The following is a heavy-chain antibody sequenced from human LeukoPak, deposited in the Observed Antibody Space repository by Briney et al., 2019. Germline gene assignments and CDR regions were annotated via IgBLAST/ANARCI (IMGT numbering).Heavy chain of an antibody. Sequence: SETLSLTCAVSGYSISSGYYWGWIRQPPGKGLEWIGSIYHSGSTYYNPSLKSRVTISVDTSKNQFSLKLSSVTAADTAVYYCARTSTIFGTYYMDVWGKETTVTVSS. V-gene: IGHV4-38-2*01. CDR1: GYSISSGYY. CDR2: IYHSGST. J-gene: IGHJ6*03. CDR3: ARTSTIFGTYYMDV. D-gene: IGHD3-3*01.